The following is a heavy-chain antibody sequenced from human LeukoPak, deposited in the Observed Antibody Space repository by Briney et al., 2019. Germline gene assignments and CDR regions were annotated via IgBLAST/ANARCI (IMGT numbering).Heavy chain of an antibody. V-gene: IGHV3-21*01. CDR1: GFTFSSYG. J-gene: IGHJ4*02. Sequence: GGSLRLSCAASGFTFSSYGMNWVRQAPGKGLEWVSSISSSSSYIYYADSVKGRFTISRDNAKNSLYLQMNSLRAEDTAVYYCARAERYCSSTSCLNFDYWGQGTLVTVSS. CDR2: ISSSSSYI. D-gene: IGHD2-2*01. CDR3: ARAERYCSSTSCLNFDY.